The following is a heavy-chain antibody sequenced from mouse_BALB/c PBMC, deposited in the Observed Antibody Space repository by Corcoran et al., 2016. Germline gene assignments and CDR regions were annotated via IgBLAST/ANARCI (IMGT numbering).Heavy chain of an antibody. D-gene: IGHD2-12*01. Sequence: QVTLKESGPGILQPSQTLSLTCSFSGFSLSTSGMGVSWIRQPSGKGLEWLAHIYWDDDKRYNQSLKRRLTISKDTSSNQVFLKITSVDTAATATYSSARSYDYAMDYWGQGTSVTVSS. CDR1: GFSLSTSGMG. V-gene: IGHV8-12*01. CDR2: IYWDDDK. CDR3: ARSYDYAMDY. J-gene: IGHJ4*01.